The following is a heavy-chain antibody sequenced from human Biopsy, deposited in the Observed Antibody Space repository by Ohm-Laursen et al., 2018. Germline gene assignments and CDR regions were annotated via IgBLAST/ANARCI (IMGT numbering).Heavy chain of an antibody. CDR3: ARAVRYRLLSDP. V-gene: IGHV1-8*01. CDR1: GYTFTTYD. D-gene: IGHD2/OR15-2a*01. J-gene: IGHJ5*02. Sequence: SVNASCNASGYTFTTYDITWVRQATGQGPEWMGWMNPISGNTGYAHKFRGRVTMTSDSSISTAYLEVSSLTFEDTAVYYCARAVRYRLLSDPWGQGTLVTVSS. CDR2: MNPISGNT.